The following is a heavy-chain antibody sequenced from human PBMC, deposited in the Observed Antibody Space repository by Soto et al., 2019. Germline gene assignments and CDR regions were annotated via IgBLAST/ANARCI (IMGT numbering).Heavy chain of an antibody. Sequence: ASLKVSCKASGYTFTRSGISWVRQAPGQGLEWMGWISTYNGDTNYAQTFQGRVTMTTDTSTSTVHMEVRSLRSDDTAVYYCAREGVAADHYDGKDVWGQGTPVTGSS. CDR1: GYTFTRSG. CDR3: AREGVAADHYDGKDV. D-gene: IGHD5-12*01. V-gene: IGHV1-18*01. J-gene: IGHJ6*02. CDR2: ISTYNGDT.